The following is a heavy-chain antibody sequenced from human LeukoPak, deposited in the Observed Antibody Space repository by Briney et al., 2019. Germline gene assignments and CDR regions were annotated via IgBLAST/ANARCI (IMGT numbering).Heavy chain of an antibody. CDR2: IYYSGST. V-gene: IGHV4-59*01. Sequence: SETLSLTCTVSGGSISSYYWSWIRQPPGKGLEWIGYIYYSGSTNYNPSLKSRVTISVDTSKNQFSLKLSSVTAADTAVYYCVSSWDWNYGGLDYWGQGTLVTVSS. CDR3: VSSWDWNYGGLDY. J-gene: IGHJ4*02. D-gene: IGHD1-7*01. CDR1: GGSISSYY.